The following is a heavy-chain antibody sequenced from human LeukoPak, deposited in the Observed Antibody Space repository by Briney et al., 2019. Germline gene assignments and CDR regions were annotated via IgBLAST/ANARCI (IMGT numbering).Heavy chain of an antibody. J-gene: IGHJ5*02. CDR3: ATLAAAAYNWFDP. D-gene: IGHD6-13*01. Sequence: GGSLRLSCAASGFTFSSYSMNWVRQAPGKGLEWVSSISSSSSYIYYADSVKGRFTISRDNAKNSLYLQMNSPRAEDTAVYYCATLAAAAYNWFDPWGQGTLVTVSS. V-gene: IGHV3-21*01. CDR2: ISSSSSYI. CDR1: GFTFSSYS.